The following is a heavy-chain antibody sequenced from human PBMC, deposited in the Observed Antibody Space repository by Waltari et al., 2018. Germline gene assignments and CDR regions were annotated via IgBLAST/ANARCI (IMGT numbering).Heavy chain of an antibody. Sequence: QLQLQESGPGLVKPSETLSLTCTVSGGSISSSSYYWSWIRQTPGKGLEWIGIIYYIGSTDYTPSLKIRVTISVDTSKNQFSLKLSSVTAADTAVYYCARRGSSSWYEDYWGQGTLVTVSS. V-gene: IGHV4-39*01. CDR1: GGSISSSSYY. D-gene: IGHD6-13*01. J-gene: IGHJ4*02. CDR2: IYYIGST. CDR3: ARRGSSSWYEDY.